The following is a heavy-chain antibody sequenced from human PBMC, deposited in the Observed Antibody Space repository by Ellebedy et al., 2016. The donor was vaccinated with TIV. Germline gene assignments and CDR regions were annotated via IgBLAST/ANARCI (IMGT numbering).Heavy chain of an antibody. CDR1: GGSFSGYY. CDR3: ARGSAGGWQKFDY. V-gene: IGHV4-34*01. D-gene: IGHD6-19*01. Sequence: SETLSLXXAVYGGSFSGYYWSWIRQPPGKGLEWIGEINHSGSTNYNPSLKSRVTISVDTSKNQFSLKLSPVTAADTAVYYCARGSAGGWQKFDYWGQGTLVTVSS. J-gene: IGHJ4*02. CDR2: INHSGST.